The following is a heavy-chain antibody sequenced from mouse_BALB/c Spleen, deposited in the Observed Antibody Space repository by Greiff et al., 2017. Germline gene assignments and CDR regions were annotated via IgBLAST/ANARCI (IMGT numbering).Heavy chain of an antibody. CDR1: GYSFTSYW. J-gene: IGHJ3*01. Sequence: VQLQQSGTVLARPGASVKMSCKASGYSFTSYWMHWVKQRPGQGLEWIGAIYPGNSDTSYNQKFKGKAKLTAVTSASTAYMARSSLTNEDSAVYYCTIYYYGSSYGFAYWGQGTLVTVTA. CDR2: IYPGNSDT. CDR3: TIYYYGSSYGFAY. D-gene: IGHD1-1*01. V-gene: IGHV1-5*01.